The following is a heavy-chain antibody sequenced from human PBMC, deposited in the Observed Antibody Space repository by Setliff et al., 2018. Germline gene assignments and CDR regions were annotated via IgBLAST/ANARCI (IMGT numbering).Heavy chain of an antibody. CDR3: ARAPSVELVTIRTNSWFTY. CDR1: GYTFTSYY. Sequence: ASVKVSCKASGYTFTSYYMHWVRQAPGQRLEWMGWINAGNGNTKYSQKFQGRVTITRDTSASTAYMELRSLTSDDSAFYYCARAPSVELVTIRTNSWFTYWGQGTLVTVSS. D-gene: IGHD5-18*01. CDR2: INAGNGNT. V-gene: IGHV1-3*01. J-gene: IGHJ4*02.